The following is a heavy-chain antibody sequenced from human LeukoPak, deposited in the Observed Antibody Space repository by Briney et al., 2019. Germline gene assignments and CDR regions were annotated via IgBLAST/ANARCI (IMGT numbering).Heavy chain of an antibody. J-gene: IGHJ4*02. Sequence: PSETLSLTCAVYGGSFSNYYWNWIRQPPGKGLEWIGEINHSGTTNYNPSLKGRVTISVDTSKNQFSLKLSSVTAADTAVYYCARDHKESRYFDWLLFGYWGQGTLVTVSS. CDR3: ARDHKESRYFDWLLFGY. CDR2: INHSGTT. V-gene: IGHV4-34*01. D-gene: IGHD3-9*01. CDR1: GGSFSNYY.